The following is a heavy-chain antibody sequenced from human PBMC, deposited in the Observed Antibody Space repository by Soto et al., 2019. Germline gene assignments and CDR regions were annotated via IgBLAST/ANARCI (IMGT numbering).Heavy chain of an antibody. J-gene: IGHJ4*02. CDR3: AREVGARVLDY. D-gene: IGHD1-26*01. CDR1: GGSFSGYY. Sequence: QVQLQQWGAGLLKPSETLSLTCAVYGGSFSGYYWSWIRQPPGKGLEWIGEINHSRSTNYNPSLKSRVTISVDTSKNQFSLKLSSVTAADTAVYYCAREVGARVLDYWGQGTLVTVSS. CDR2: INHSRST. V-gene: IGHV4-34*01.